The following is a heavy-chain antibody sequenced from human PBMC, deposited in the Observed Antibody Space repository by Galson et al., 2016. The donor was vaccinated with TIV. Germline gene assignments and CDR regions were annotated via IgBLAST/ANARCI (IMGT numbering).Heavy chain of an antibody. CDR3: ARVRFCSSTTCLNYFDY. V-gene: IGHV3-33*01. J-gene: IGHJ4*02. CDR2: IWYDGSNK. D-gene: IGHD2-2*01. Sequence: SLRLACAASGFTFSSYGMHWVRQAPGKGLEWVAVIWYDGSNKDYADSVKGRFTISRDNSKNTVYLQMNSLRAGDTAVYYCARVRFCSSTTCLNYFDYWGQGTLVTVSS. CDR1: GFTFSSYG.